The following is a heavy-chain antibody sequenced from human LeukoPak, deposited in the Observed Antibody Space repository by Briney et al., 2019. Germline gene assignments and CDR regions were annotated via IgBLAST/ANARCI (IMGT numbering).Heavy chain of an antibody. CDR1: GGSISSYH. CDR3: ARTPVGFGEPTGYFDY. D-gene: IGHD3-10*01. J-gene: IGHJ4*02. Sequence: PSETLSLTCTVSGGSISSYHWSWIRQPAGKGLEWIGHIYTSGNTDYNPSLKSRVTMSVDTSKNQFSLKLSSVTAADTAVYYCARTPVGFGEPTGYFDYWGQGTLVTVSS. CDR2: IYTSGNT. V-gene: IGHV4-4*07.